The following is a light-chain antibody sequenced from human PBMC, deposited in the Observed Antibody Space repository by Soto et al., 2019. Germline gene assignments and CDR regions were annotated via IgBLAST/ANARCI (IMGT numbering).Light chain of an antibody. CDR2: AAS. CDR1: QSISSY. V-gene: IGKV1-39*01. Sequence: DIQITQSPSSLSASVGDRVTITCQASQSISSYLNWYQQKPGKAPKLLIYAASSLQSGVPSRFSGSGSGTDFTLTISSLRPEDFATYYCQQSYSTRRTFGQGTKVDIK. J-gene: IGKJ1*01. CDR3: QQSYSTRRT.